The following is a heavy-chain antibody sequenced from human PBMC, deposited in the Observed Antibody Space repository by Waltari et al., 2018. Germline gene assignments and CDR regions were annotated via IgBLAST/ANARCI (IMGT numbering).Heavy chain of an antibody. V-gene: IGHV4-34*01. CDR1: GGSFSGSY. CDR3: VTYDHPCFDP. CDR2: INHSGNA. D-gene: IGHD2-21*01. Sequence: QVQLQQWGAGLFKPSETLSLPCAVYGGSFSGSYCPWLRQPPGKGLEWIGEINHSGNANYNPSLKSRATMSVDTSRKQFSLKRSSATAADTAVYYCVTYDHPCFDPWGQGTLVTVSS. J-gene: IGHJ5*02.